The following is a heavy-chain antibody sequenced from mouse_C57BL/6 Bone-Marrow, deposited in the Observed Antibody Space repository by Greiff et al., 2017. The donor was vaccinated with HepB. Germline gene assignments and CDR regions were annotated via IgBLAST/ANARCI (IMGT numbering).Heavy chain of an antibody. CDR2: IRNKANGYTT. CDR3: ASPLDYYAMDY. CDR1: GFTFTDYY. V-gene: IGHV7-3*01. Sequence: DVMLVESGGGLVQPGGSLSLSCAASGFTFTDYYMSWVRQPPGKALEWLGFIRNKANGYTTEYSASVKGRFTISRDNSQSILYLQMNALRAEDSATYYCASPLDYYAMDYWGQGTSVTVSS. J-gene: IGHJ4*01.